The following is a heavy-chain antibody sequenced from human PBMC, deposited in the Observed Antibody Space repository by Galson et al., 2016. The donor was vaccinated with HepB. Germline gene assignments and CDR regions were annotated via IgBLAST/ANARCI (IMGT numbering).Heavy chain of an antibody. CDR2: ISYDGSNK. D-gene: IGHD3-22*01. Sequence: SLRLSCAASGFTLSHYAMDWVRQAPGKGLEWVAFISYDGSNKYYADSVKGRFTVSRDNSKNTPYLQVNSLRAEDTAVYYCARDQNYYDTNEYDYWGQGTLVTVSS. CDR3: ARDQNYYDTNEYDY. CDR1: GFTLSHYA. J-gene: IGHJ4*02. V-gene: IGHV3-30-3*01.